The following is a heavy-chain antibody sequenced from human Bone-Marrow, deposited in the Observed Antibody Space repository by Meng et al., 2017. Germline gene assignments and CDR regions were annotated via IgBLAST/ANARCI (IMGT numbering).Heavy chain of an antibody. V-gene: IGHV3-73*01. CDR1: GFTFSGSA. CDR3: TRAHQESYDILTGYFVY. CDR2: IRSKVNSYAT. D-gene: IGHD3-9*01. Sequence: GESLKISCAASGFTFSGSAMHWVRQASGKGLEWVGRIRSKVNSYATAYAASVKGRFTISRDDSKNTAYLQMNSLKTEDTAVYYCTRAHQESYDILTGYFVYWGQGTLVTVSS. J-gene: IGHJ4*02.